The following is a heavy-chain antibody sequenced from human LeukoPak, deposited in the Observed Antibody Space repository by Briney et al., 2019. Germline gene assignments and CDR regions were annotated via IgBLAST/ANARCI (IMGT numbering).Heavy chain of an antibody. CDR2: ISSTSSVI. V-gene: IGHV3-48*04. J-gene: IGHJ4*02. CDR3: ARNLPAADY. Sequence: GGSLRLSCAASGFTVSSNYMGWVRQAPGKGLEWVSYISSTSSVIYYADSVKGRFTISRDNAKNSLYLQMNSLRAEDTAVYYCARNLPAADYWGQGTLVTVSS. D-gene: IGHD2-2*01. CDR1: GFTVSSNY.